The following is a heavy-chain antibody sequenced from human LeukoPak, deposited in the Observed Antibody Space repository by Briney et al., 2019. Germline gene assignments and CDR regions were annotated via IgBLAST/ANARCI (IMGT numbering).Heavy chain of an antibody. CDR1: GFTFSSYW. V-gene: IGHV3-74*01. Sequence: PGGSLRLSCAASGFTFSSYWMHWVRQAPGKGLVWVSRISSDGHDTRFADSVKGRFTISRDIAKNTLYLQMNSLRAEDTAVYYCARAIPAAMGFDYWGRGTLVTVSS. J-gene: IGHJ4*02. CDR3: ARAIPAAMGFDY. D-gene: IGHD2-2*01. CDR2: ISSDGHDT.